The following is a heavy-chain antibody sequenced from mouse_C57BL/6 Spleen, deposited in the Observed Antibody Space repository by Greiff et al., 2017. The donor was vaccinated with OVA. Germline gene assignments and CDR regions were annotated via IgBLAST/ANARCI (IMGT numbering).Heavy chain of an antibody. D-gene: IGHD2-1*01. V-gene: IGHV2-2*01. CDR1: GFSFTSYG. Sequence: QVQLQQSGPGLVQPSQSLSITCPVSGFSFTSYGVHWVRQSPGKGLEWLGVIWSGGSTDYNAAFISRLSISKDNSKSQVFCKMNSLQADDTAIYYCARSTYYAMDYWGQGTSVTVSS. CDR3: ARSTYYAMDY. CDR2: IWSGGST. J-gene: IGHJ4*01.